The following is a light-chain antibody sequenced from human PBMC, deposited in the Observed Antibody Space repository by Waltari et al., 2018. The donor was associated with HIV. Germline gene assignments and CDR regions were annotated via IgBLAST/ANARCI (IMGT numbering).Light chain of an antibody. CDR1: SSSIGSNY. CDR3: AAWDDSLSGYV. V-gene: IGLV1-47*01. CDR2: RNN. Sequence: QSVLTQPPSASGTPGQRVTISCSGSSSSIGSNYVYGYQQLPGTAPKLLIYRNNQRPSGVPDRFSGSKSGTSASLAISGLRSEDEADYYCAAWDDSLSGYVFGTGTKVTVL. J-gene: IGLJ1*01.